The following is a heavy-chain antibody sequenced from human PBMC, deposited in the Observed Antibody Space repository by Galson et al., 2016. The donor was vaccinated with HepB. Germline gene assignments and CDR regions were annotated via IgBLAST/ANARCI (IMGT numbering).Heavy chain of an antibody. J-gene: IGHJ4*02. Sequence: SETLSLTCTVSGGSLSSFYWSWIRQPPGKELEWIGYISYSGTTNYNPPLQSPVSISIDTSQNQFSLKLSSVPAADSAVYYCTRGAKGVVGAADSWGRGTRVIVSS. CDR2: ISYSGTT. V-gene: IGHV4-59*01. CDR3: TRGAKGVVGAADS. CDR1: GGSLSSFY. D-gene: IGHD2-21*01.